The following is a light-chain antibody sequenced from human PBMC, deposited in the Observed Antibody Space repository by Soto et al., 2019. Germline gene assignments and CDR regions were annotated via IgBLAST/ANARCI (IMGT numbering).Light chain of an antibody. V-gene: IGKV1-5*03. CDR3: QQYDTYSRT. CDR1: QSVSNW. J-gene: IGKJ1*01. Sequence: DIPMTQSPSALSASVGDRVTITCRASQSVSNWLAWYRQKPGQAPKLLIYEGSTLERGVPSRFSGSGSGTEFTLTISSLQPDAFATCCCQQYDTYSRTFGQGTKVEFK. CDR2: EGS.